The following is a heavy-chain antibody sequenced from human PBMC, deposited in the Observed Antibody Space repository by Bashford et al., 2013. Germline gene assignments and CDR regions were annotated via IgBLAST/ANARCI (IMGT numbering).Heavy chain of an antibody. J-gene: IGHJ5*02. Sequence: WVRQAPGQGLEWMGWISVYNGNTNYAQKFQGRVTMTADTSTSTAYMELRSLRSDDTAVYYCARGAWQPFDPVGPGNPGHRLL. CDR3: ARGAWQPFDP. D-gene: IGHD6-13*01. CDR2: ISVYNGNT. V-gene: IGHV1-18*01.